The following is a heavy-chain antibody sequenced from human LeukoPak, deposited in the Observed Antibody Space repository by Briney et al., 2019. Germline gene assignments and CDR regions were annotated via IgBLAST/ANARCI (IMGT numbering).Heavy chain of an antibody. CDR3: ARAGRGSHWFDP. V-gene: IGHV6-1*01. Sequence: SQTLSLTCAISRDSVSSNRAAWNWIRQSPSRGLEWLGRTYYMSKWNTEYAVSVGSQIVINPDTSKNQFSLQFSSVTPEDTAVYYCARAGRGSHWFDPWGQGTLVTVSS. CDR1: RDSVSSNRAA. J-gene: IGHJ5*02. CDR2: TYYMSKWNT. D-gene: IGHD6-19*01.